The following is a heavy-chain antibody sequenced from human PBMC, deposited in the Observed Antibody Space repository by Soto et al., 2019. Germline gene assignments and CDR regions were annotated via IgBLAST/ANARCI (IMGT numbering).Heavy chain of an antibody. CDR3: AKDRETYYYDSSGYSDYGMDV. J-gene: IGHJ6*02. CDR2: ISYDGSNK. D-gene: IGHD3-22*01. Sequence: QVQLVESGGGVVQPGRSLRLSCAASGFTFSSYCMHWVRQAPGKGLEWVAVISYDGSNKYYADSVKGRFTISSDNSKNTLYLKMNSLRAEDTDVYYCAKDRETYYYDSSGYSDYGMDVWGQGTTVTVSS. CDR1: GFTFSSYC. V-gene: IGHV3-30*18.